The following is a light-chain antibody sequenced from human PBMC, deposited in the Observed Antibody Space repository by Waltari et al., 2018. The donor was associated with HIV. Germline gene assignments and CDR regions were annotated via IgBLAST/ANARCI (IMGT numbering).Light chain of an antibody. CDR3: ASCATSNEWV. CDR2: ETN. Sequence: SALTHPPSASGSPGPLLTISFPRTHRYVGVYHSVPWYQQHPGTAPKVLILETNKRPSGVPDRFSASRSGTTATLGFAGLQAEDEADYYCASCATSNEWVFGGGTRLTVL. CDR1: HRYVGVYHS. V-gene: IGLV2-8*01. J-gene: IGLJ3*02.